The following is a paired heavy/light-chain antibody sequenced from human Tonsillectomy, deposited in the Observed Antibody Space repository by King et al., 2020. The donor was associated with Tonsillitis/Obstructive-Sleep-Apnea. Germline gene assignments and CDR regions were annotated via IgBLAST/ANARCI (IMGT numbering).Heavy chain of an antibody. J-gene: IGHJ5*02. D-gene: IGHD3-22*01. V-gene: IGHV3-21*01. CDR2: ISSSSSYI. CDR3: ARDNYSRYYDSSGYPNWFDP. CDR1: GFTFSYYS. Sequence: EVQLVESGGGLVKPGGSLRLSCAASGFTFSYYSMNWVRQTPGKGLEWVSSISSSSSYIYYADSVKGRFTISRDNAKNSLYLQMNSLRAEDTAVYYCARDNYSRYYDSSGYPNWFDPWGQGTLVIVSS.
Light chain of an antibody. CDR3: QQSYSTPYT. V-gene: IGKV1-39*01. CDR2: AAS. J-gene: IGKJ2*01. Sequence: DIQMTQSPSSLSASVGDRVTITCRASQSISSYLNWYQQKPGKAPKLLIYAASSLQSGVPSRFSGSGSGTDFTLTISSLQPEDFAIYYCQQSYSTPYTFGQGTKLEIK. CDR1: QSISSY.